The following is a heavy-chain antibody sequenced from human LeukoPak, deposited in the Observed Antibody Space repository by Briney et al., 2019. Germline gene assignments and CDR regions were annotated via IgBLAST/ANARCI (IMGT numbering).Heavy chain of an antibody. J-gene: IGHJ4*02. CDR1: GFTFSSYE. CDR3: ARETGDYGYFFDY. Sequence: GGSLRLSCAASGFTFSSYEMDWVRQAPGKGLEWVSYISSSGSTIYYADSVKGRFTISRDNAKNSLYLQMNSLRAEDTAVYYCARETGDYGYFFDYWGQGTLVTVSS. D-gene: IGHD4-17*01. CDR2: ISSSGSTI. V-gene: IGHV3-48*03.